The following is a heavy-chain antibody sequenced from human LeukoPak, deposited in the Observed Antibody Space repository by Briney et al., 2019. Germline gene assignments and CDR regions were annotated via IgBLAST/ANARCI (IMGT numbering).Heavy chain of an antibody. CDR1: GGSFSGYY. CDR3: ASYYDSSGYYWAGDYGMDV. V-gene: IGHV4-34*01. J-gene: IGHJ6*02. Sequence: NPSETLSLTCAVYGGSFSGYYWSWIRQPPGKGLEWIGSIYYSGSTYYNPSLKSRVTISVDTSKNQFSLKLSSVTAADTAVYYCASYYDSSGYYWAGDYGMDVWGQGTTVAVSS. D-gene: IGHD3-22*01. CDR2: IYYSGST.